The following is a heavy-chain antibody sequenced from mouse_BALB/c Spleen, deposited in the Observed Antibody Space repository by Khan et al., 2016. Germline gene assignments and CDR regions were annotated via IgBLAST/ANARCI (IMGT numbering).Heavy chain of an antibody. CDR2: IDPSDSYT. CDR1: GYTFSSYW. D-gene: IGHD2-1*01. V-gene: IGHV1-69*02. J-gene: IGHJ2*01. CDR3: ARKDYYGNHYFDY. Sequence: QVQLQQPGAEVVKPGASVKLSCKASGYTFSSYWMDWVKQRPGQGLEWIGEIDPSDSYTNYNQKFKGKATLTVDKSSSTAYMQLSSLTSEDSAVSYSARKDYYGNHYFDYWGQGTTLTVSS.